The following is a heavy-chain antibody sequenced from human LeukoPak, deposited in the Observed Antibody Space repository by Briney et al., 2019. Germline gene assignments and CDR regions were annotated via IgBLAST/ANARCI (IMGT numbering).Heavy chain of an antibody. V-gene: IGHV3-15*01. Sequence: GGSLRLSCAASGFNFTNAWMSWVRQAPGKGLEWIGRIKSKTDGGTTDYAVSVKGRFTISRDDSKNTLFLQMISLITDDTAVYYCITDPGYYEDFWGRGTLVTVSS. D-gene: IGHD1-26*01. J-gene: IGHJ4*02. CDR3: ITDPGYYEDF. CDR1: GFNFTNAW. CDR2: IKSKTDGGTT.